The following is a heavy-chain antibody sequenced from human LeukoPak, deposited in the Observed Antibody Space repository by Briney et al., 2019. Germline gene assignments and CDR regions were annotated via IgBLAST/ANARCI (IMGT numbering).Heavy chain of an antibody. CDR3: AKEKTSLRYYDIFTGYGDY. CDR2: ISGRGGNT. Sequence: GGSRTLPWAASGFTFSSYGMRWVRQPAGKGREWVAAISGRGGNTYYADFVKGRFTIARRNSKNTLYLQVNSQRAHGPGVSFCAKEKTSLRYYDIFTGYGDYWGQGTLVTVSS. V-gene: IGHV3-23*01. D-gene: IGHD3-9*01. J-gene: IGHJ4*02. CDR1: GFTFSSYG.